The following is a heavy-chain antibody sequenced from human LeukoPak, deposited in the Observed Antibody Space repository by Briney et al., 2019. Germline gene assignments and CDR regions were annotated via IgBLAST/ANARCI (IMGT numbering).Heavy chain of an antibody. Sequence: GGSLRLSCAASGFTVSTNYMSWVRQAPGKGLEWVSFIYSGGRTDYADSVKGRFTISRDSSKNTLYLQMNSLRVEDTAVYYCARDSQYCSSGSCSPGASDIWGQGTVVTVSS. V-gene: IGHV3-53*01. D-gene: IGHD2-15*01. J-gene: IGHJ3*02. CDR3: ARDSQYCSSGSCSPGASDI. CDR2: IYSGGRT. CDR1: GFTVSTNY.